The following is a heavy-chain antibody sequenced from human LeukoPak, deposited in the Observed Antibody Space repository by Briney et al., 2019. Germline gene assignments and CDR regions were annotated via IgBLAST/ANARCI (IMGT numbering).Heavy chain of an antibody. CDR3: TTGSYYFDY. CDR2: IKGKTDGGTT. CDR1: GFTFSNAW. Sequence: GGSLRLSCAASGFTFSNAWMSWVRQPPGKGLEWVGRIKGKTDGGTTDYAAPVKGRFTISRDDSKNTLYLQINSLKTEDTALYYCTTGSYYFDYWGQGTLVTVSS. D-gene: IGHD1-26*01. J-gene: IGHJ4*02. V-gene: IGHV3-15*01.